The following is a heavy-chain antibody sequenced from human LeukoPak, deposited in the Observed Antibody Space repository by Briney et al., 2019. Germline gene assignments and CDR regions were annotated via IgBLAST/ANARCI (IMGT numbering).Heavy chain of an antibody. D-gene: IGHD3-22*01. CDR2: ISGSGGST. Sequence: GGSLRLSCAASGFTFSSYAMSWARQAPGKGLEWVSAISGSGGSTYYADSVKGRFTISRDNSKNTLYLQMNSLRAEDTAVYYCANRPTYYYDSSGYYYWWGQGTLVTVSS. CDR1: GFTFSSYA. J-gene: IGHJ4*02. V-gene: IGHV3-23*01. CDR3: ANRPTYYYDSSGYYYW.